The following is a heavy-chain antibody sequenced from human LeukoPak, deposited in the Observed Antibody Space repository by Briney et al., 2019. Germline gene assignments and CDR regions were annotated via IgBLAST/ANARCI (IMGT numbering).Heavy chain of an antibody. CDR3: ARASITMVREDY. CDR1: GYTFSSYG. V-gene: IGHV1-18*01. J-gene: IGHJ4*02. CDR2: ISAYNGNT. D-gene: IGHD3-10*01. Sequence: ASVKVSCKASGYTFSSYGISWVRQAPGQGLEWMGWISAYNGNTNYAQKLQGRVTMTTDTSTSTAYMELRSLRSDDTAVYYCARASITMVREDYWGQGTLVIVSS.